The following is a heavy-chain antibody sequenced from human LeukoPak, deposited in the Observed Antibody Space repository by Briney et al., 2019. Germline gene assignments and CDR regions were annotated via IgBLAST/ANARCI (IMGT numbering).Heavy chain of an antibody. D-gene: IGHD6-19*01. J-gene: IGHJ4*02. CDR2: IIPIFGTA. Sequence: GASVKVSCKASGGTFSSYAISWVRQAPGQGLEWMGGIIPIFGTANYAQKFQGRVTITADESTSTAYMELSSLRAEDTALYYCAKAKYSSGFTPDYWGQGTLVTVSS. CDR1: GGTFSSYA. V-gene: IGHV1-69*13. CDR3: AKAKYSSGFTPDY.